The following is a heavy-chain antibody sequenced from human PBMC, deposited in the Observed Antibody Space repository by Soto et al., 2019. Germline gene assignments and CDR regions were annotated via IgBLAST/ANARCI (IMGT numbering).Heavy chain of an antibody. CDR2: IIPILGIA. J-gene: IGHJ3*02. D-gene: IGHD2-2*01. CDR1: GGTISSYT. V-gene: IGHV1-69*04. Sequence: SVKVSCKASGGTISSYTISWVRQAPGQGLEWMGRIIPILGIANYAQKFQGRVTITADKSTSTAYMELSSLRSEDTAVYYCAREYCSSTSCTGFDIWGQGTMVTVS. CDR3: AREYCSSTSCTGFDI.